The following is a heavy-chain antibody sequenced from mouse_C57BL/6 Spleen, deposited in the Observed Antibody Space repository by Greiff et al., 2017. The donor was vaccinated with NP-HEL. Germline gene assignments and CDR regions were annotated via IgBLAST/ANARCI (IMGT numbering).Heavy chain of an antibody. CDR3: ARGITTVVGPFAY. V-gene: IGHV1-80*01. CDR2: NFPRDGET. J-gene: IGHJ3*01. CDR1: GYAFSSYW. D-gene: IGHD1-1*01. Sequence: VQLQQSGAELVKPGASVKISCKASGYAFSSYWVNWVKQRPGKGLEGIGQNFPRDGETNYNGKFKGKATLTADKSSSTAYMQLSSLTSEDSAVYFCARGITTVVGPFAYWGQGTLVTVSA.